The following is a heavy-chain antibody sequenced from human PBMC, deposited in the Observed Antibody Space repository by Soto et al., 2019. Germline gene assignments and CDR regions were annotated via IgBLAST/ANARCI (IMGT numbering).Heavy chain of an antibody. Sequence: EVQLVESGGGLVQPGGSLRLSCAASGFTFNTYEMNWVRQAPGKGLEWVSYISSSGSTTYYADSVKGRFTISRDNAKNSLYLQMNSLRAEDTSIYYCATRSGGGGAFDIWGQGTMVTVSS. J-gene: IGHJ3*02. CDR2: ISSSGSTT. D-gene: IGHD3-10*01. CDR3: ATRSGGGGAFDI. V-gene: IGHV3-48*03. CDR1: GFTFNTYE.